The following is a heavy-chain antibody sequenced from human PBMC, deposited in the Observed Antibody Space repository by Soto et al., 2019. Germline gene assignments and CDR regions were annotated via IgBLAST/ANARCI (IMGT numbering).Heavy chain of an antibody. D-gene: IGHD6-19*01. CDR3: ARGGRGSGLYFLYYFDL. Sequence: QVQLQESGPGLVKPSETLSLTCSVSAGSLSNYYWTWIRQSPGMGLEWIGEICHTGSTKYNPSLKSRVAISVDMSKNQFSLTLSSVTPADTAVYYCARGGRGSGLYFLYYFDLWGQGTLITVSS. CDR1: AGSLSNYY. V-gene: IGHV4-59*01. CDR2: ICHTGST. J-gene: IGHJ4*02.